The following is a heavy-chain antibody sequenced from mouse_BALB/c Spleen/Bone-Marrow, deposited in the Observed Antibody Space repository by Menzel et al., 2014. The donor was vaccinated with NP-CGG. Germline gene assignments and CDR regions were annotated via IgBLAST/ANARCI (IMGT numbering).Heavy chain of an antibody. D-gene: IGHD2-4*01. Sequence: QVHVKQSGPGLVSPSQSLSIPCTVSGFSLTGYGVNWVRQPPGKGLEWLGMIWGDGSTDYSSALKSRLSISKDNSKSQVFLKMNSLQTDDTARYYCARALYDYDDLYCAMDYWGQGTSVTVSS. CDR3: ARALYDYDDLYCAMDY. CDR2: IWGDGST. V-gene: IGHV2-6-7*01. CDR1: GFSLTGYG. J-gene: IGHJ4*01.